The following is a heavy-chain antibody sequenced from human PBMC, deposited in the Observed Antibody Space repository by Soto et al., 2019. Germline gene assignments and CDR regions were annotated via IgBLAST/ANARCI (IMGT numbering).Heavy chain of an antibody. CDR3: AYSSAPFDY. V-gene: IGHV3-23*01. J-gene: IGHJ4*02. CDR1: GFTFSSYA. CDR2: ISGSGGST. Sequence: EVQLLESGGGLVQPGGSLRLSCAASGFTFSSYAMSWVRQAPGKGLEWVSAISGSGGSTYYADSVKGRFTISRDNSKIPLYLQMNSLRAEDTAVYYWAYSSAPFDYWGQGTLVTVSS. D-gene: IGHD6-25*01.